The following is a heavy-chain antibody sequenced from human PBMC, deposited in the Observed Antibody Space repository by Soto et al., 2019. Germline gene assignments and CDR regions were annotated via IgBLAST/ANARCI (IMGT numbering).Heavy chain of an antibody. CDR2: FDPEDGET. CDR3: ATTPMKDILTGPLYYYYYGMDV. CDR1: GYTLTELS. D-gene: IGHD3-9*01. V-gene: IGHV1-24*01. J-gene: IGHJ6*02. Sequence: ASVKVSCKVSGYTLTELSMHWLRQAPGKGLEWMGGFDPEDGETIYAQKFQGRVTMTEDTSTDTAYMELSSLRSEDTAVYYCATTPMKDILTGPLYYYYYGMDVWGQGTTVTVSS.